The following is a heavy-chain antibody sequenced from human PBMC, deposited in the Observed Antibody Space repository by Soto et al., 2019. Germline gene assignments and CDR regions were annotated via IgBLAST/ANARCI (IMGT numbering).Heavy chain of an antibody. V-gene: IGHV1-69*13. CDR1: GGTFSSYA. CDR2: IIPIFGTA. Sequence: VASVKVSCKASGGTFSSYAIGWVREAAGQGLEWMGGIIPIFGTANYAQKCQGRVTITADESTSTAYMELSSLRSEDTAVYYCARDKGWSRIGELLFHYYGMDVWGQGTTVTVSS. J-gene: IGHJ6*02. D-gene: IGHD3-10*01. CDR3: ARDKGWSRIGELLFHYYGMDV.